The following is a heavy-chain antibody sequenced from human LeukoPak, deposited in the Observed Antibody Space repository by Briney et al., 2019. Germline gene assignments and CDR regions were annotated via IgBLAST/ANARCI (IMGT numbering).Heavy chain of an antibody. CDR1: GFTFSNYG. J-gene: IGHJ4*02. CDR2: IFYDGSSK. V-gene: IGHV3-33*01. CDR3: ARDQALYFSYGDY. D-gene: IGHD2/OR15-2a*01. Sequence: GGPLRLSCAASGFTFSNYGMHWVRQPPGKGLEWLAAIFYDGSSKHYADTVKGRFTISRDNSKNTLYLQINSLRAEDTAVYYCARDQALYFSYGDYWGQGTLVTVSS.